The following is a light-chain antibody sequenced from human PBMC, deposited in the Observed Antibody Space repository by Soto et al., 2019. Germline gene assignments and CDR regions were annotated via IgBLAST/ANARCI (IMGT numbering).Light chain of an antibody. CDR3: SSYTSSSPLYV. V-gene: IGLV2-14*01. CDR1: SSDVGGYNY. Sequence: QYALTQPASVSGSPGQSITISCTGTSSDVGGYNYVSWYQQHPGKAPKLMIYDVSNRPSGVSNRFSGSKSGNTASLTISGLQAEDEADYYCSSYTSSSPLYVFGTGTKLIVL. J-gene: IGLJ1*01. CDR2: DVS.